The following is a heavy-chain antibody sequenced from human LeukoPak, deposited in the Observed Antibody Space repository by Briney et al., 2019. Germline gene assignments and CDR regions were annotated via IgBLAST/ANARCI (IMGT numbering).Heavy chain of an antibody. V-gene: IGHV4-39*07. CDR1: GGSISSNGYY. CDR2: IYYSGST. D-gene: IGHD5-18*01. J-gene: IGHJ4*02. Sequence: SETLSLTCTVSGGSISSNGYYWGWIRQPPGKGLEWIGSIYYSGSTYYNPSLKSRVTISVDTSKNQFSLKLSSVTAADTAVYYCARDKSSYGYWGQGTLVTVSS. CDR3: ARDKSSYGY.